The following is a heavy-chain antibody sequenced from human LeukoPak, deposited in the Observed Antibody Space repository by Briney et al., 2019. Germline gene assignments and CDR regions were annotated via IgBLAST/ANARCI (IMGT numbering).Heavy chain of an antibody. J-gene: IGHJ4*02. D-gene: IGHD2-21*02. CDR3: ARDGPCGGDCYIDY. Sequence: PGGSLRLSCAASGFTLSSYAMHWVRQAPGKGLEWVAVISYDGSNKYYTDSVKGRFTISRDNSKNTLYLQMNSLRAEDTAVYYCARDGPCGGDCYIDYWGQGTLVTVSS. CDR1: GFTLSSYA. V-gene: IGHV3-30-3*01. CDR2: ISYDGSNK.